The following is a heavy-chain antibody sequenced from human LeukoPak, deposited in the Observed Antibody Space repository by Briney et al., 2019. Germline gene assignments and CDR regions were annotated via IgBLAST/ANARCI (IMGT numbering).Heavy chain of an antibody. J-gene: IGHJ5*02. Sequence: GASVKVSRKASGYTFTSYYMHWVRQAPAQGLEWMGIINPGGGSSSYAHKFQGRVTMTRDTSPSTVYMELSSLRSEDTAVYYCARDGVVAATVWFDPWGQGTLVTVSS. D-gene: IGHD2-15*01. CDR2: INPGGGSS. CDR1: GYTFTSYY. V-gene: IGHV1-46*01. CDR3: ARDGVVAATVWFDP.